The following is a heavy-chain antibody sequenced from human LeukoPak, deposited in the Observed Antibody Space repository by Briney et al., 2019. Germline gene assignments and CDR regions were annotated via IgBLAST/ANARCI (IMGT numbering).Heavy chain of an antibody. V-gene: IGHV1-2*02. Sequence: GASVKVSCKASGYTFTGYYMHWVRQAPGQGLEWMGWINPNSGDTNYAQKFQGRVTMTRDTSISTAYMELSRLRSDDTAVYYCARDRYHNGADYWGQGTLVTVSS. D-gene: IGHD3-16*02. CDR3: ARDRYHNGADY. CDR1: GYTFTGYY. J-gene: IGHJ4*02. CDR2: INPNSGDT.